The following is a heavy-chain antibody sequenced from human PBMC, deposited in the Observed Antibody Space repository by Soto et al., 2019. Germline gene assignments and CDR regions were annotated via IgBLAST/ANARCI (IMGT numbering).Heavy chain of an antibody. Sequence: QAQLMQSGAEVKKPGASVKVSCKVSGYTFTSDHIHWVRQAPGQGPEWMGIIDPSGGTTNSARMLHGRVTMTRDTSTSTVYMELTSLTSQDTAVYYCARSPGNHYGLDVWGQGTTVTVSS. J-gene: IGHJ6*02. V-gene: IGHV1-46*01. CDR3: ARSPGNHYGLDV. CDR1: GYTFTSDH. CDR2: IDPSGGTT.